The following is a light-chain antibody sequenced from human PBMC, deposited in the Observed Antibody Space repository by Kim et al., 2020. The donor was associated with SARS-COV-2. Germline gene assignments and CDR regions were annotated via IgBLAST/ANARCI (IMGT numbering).Light chain of an antibody. CDR3: QQYNNWPLT. J-gene: IGKJ4*01. CDR1: QVISRY. V-gene: IGKV3-15*01. Sequence: VSPWSSASLSGRLSQVISRYYPWYRRNSGQTPRLLIYGALTRATGIPDRFSGSGSWTDITLTISSLQSEKFAVYYCQQYNNWPLTFGGGTKVEIK. CDR2: GAL.